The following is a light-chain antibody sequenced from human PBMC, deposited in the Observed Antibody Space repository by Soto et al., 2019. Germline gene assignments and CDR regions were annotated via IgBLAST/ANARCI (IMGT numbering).Light chain of an antibody. CDR1: QDISNY. V-gene: IGKV1-33*01. CDR3: QQYDNLPIT. J-gene: IGKJ5*01. Sequence: DIQMTQSPSSLSASVGDRVTITCQASQDISNYLKWYQQKPGKAPKLLIYDASNLETGVPSRFSGSGSGTDFTFTISSLQPEDIATYYCQQYDNLPITFGQGTRLEMK. CDR2: DAS.